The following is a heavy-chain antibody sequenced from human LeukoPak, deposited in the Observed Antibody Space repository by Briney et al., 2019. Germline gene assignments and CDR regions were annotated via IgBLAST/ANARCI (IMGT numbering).Heavy chain of an antibody. CDR2: IYYSGST. Sequence: SETLSLTCTVSGGSISSYYWSWTRQPPGKGLEWIGYIYYSGSTNYNPSLKSRVTISVDTSKNQFSLKLSSVTAADTAVYYCARVYILTGYYYYYYMDVWGKGTTVTVSS. CDR1: GGSISSYY. CDR3: ARVYILTGYYYYYYMDV. V-gene: IGHV4-59*01. D-gene: IGHD3-9*01. J-gene: IGHJ6*03.